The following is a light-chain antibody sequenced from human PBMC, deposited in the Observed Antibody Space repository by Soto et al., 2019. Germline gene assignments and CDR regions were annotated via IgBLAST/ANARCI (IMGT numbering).Light chain of an antibody. CDR1: QSVSSNF. Sequence: ELVLTQSPGTLSLSPGERTTLSCRASQSVSSNFLDWYQQKPGQAPRLLIYGASSRATGIPDRSSGSGSGTDFTLTISRLEPEDFAVYYCQQYGGSPRTFGQGTKVDIK. CDR2: GAS. V-gene: IGKV3-20*01. J-gene: IGKJ1*01. CDR3: QQYGGSPRT.